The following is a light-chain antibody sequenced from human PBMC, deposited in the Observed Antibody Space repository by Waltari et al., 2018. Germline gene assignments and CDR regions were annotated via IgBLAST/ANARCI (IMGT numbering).Light chain of an antibody. CDR3: GTWDSSLSGAV. CDR2: ENT. CDR1: SSNIGNNY. V-gene: IGLV1-51*02. J-gene: IGLJ7*01. Sequence: QSVLTQPPSVSAAPGQRVTISCSGGSSNIGNNYVSWYRQFPGTAPKLLTYENTERPSGIPGRCPGSKSGPSATLDITGLQAGDEADYYCGTWDSSLSGAVFGGGTHLTVL.